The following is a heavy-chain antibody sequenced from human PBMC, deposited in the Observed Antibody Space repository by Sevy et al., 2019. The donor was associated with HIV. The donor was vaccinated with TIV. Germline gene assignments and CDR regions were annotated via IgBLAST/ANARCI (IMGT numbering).Heavy chain of an antibody. CDR3: ARAYCSGGRCYSLAY. V-gene: IGHV1-18*01. D-gene: IGHD2-15*01. J-gene: IGHJ4*02. Sequence: ASVKVSCEASGYTFTSYGITWVRQAPGQGLEWMGWISALNGDTNYAQRLQGRVTMTTDTSTSTAYMELRSLRSDDTAVYYCARAYCSGGRCYSLAYWGQGTLVTVSS. CDR2: ISALNGDT. CDR1: GYTFTSYG.